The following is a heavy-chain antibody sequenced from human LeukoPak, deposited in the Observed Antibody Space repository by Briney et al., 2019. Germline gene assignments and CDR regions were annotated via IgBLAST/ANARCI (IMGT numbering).Heavy chain of an antibody. J-gene: IGHJ3*02. CDR3: AKDMMAIVGGTTSAFDM. CDR2: INWNSGSI. Sequence: GGSLRLSCAASGFSFDDYAMHWVRQAPGKGLEWVSGINWNSGSIDYAESVKGRFTISRDDAKNSLYLQMNSLRAEDTALYYCAKDMMAIVGGTTSAFDMWGQGTMVTVSS. D-gene: IGHD1-26*01. V-gene: IGHV3-9*01. CDR1: GFSFDDYA.